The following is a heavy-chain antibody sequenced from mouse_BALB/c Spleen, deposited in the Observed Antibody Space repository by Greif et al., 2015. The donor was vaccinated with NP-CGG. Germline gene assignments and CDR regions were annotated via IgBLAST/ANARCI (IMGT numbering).Heavy chain of an antibody. D-gene: IGHD2-4*01. Sequence: VQLVESGAELAKPGASVKMSCKASGYTFTSYWMHWVKQRPGQGLEWIGYINPSTGYTEYNQKFKDKATLTADKSSSTAYMQLSSLTSEDSAVYYCARGGTMIKRADYWGQGTTLTVSS. V-gene: IGHV1-7*01. CDR3: ARGGTMIKRADY. CDR2: INPSTGYT. J-gene: IGHJ2*01. CDR1: GYTFTSYW.